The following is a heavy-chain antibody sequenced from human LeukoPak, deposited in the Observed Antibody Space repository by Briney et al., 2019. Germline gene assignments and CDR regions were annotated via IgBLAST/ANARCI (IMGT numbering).Heavy chain of an antibody. CDR2: ISSSGSTI. V-gene: IGHV3-48*03. CDR3: ASTRDYGDYAHDAFDI. CDR1: GFTFSSYE. D-gene: IGHD4-17*01. J-gene: IGHJ3*02. Sequence: GGSLRLSCAASGFTFSSYEMNWVRQAPGKGLEWVSYISSSGSTIYYADSVKGRFTISRDNAKNSLYLQMNSLRAEDTAVYYCASTRDYGDYAHDAFDIWGQGTMVTVSS.